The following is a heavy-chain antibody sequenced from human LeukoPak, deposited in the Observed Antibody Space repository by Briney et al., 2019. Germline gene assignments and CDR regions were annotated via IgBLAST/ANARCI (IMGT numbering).Heavy chain of an antibody. CDR2: ISYDGSNK. Sequence: GGSLRLSCAASGFTFSSYGMHWVRQAPGKGLVWVAVISYDGSNKYYADSVKGRFTISRDNSKNTLYLQMNSLRAEDTAVYYCAKDQLTGSYFDYYYGMDVWGQGTTVTVSS. V-gene: IGHV3-30*18. D-gene: IGHD3-10*01. J-gene: IGHJ6*02. CDR1: GFTFSSYG. CDR3: AKDQLTGSYFDYYYGMDV.